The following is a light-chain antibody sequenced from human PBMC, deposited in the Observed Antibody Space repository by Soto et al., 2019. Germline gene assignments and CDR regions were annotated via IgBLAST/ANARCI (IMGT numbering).Light chain of an antibody. J-gene: IGLJ2*01. Sequence: QSALTQPASVSGSPGQSIAISCTGTSSDVGGYDYVSWYQQHPGKAPKLMIYDVITRPSGVSNRFSGSKSGITASLTISGLKAEDEADYYCSSYTSSNTLVFGGGTKLTVL. CDR2: DVI. CDR3: SSYTSSNTLV. V-gene: IGLV2-14*01. CDR1: SSDVGGYDY.